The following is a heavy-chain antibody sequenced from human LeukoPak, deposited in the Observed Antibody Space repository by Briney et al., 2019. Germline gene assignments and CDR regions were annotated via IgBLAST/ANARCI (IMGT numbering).Heavy chain of an antibody. V-gene: IGHV3-7*01. CDR1: GFTFSSYS. CDR3: ARERMYSGSGSTYPYYDY. D-gene: IGHD3-10*01. J-gene: IGHJ4*02. Sequence: QAGGSLRLSCAASGFTFSSYSMSWVRQSPGKGLEWVANIKPDGSEKYFMDSVKGRFTISRDNAKNALYLEMNSLRAEDTAEYFCARERMYSGSGSTYPYYDYWGQGTLVTVSS. CDR2: IKPDGSEK.